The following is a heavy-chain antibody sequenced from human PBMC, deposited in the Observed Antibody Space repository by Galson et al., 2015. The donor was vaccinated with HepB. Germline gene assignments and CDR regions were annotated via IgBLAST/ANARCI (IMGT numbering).Heavy chain of an antibody. V-gene: IGHV3-15*01. Sequence: SLRLSCAGSGFTFSNVWMTWVRQAPGKGLEWVGRIKSKTNGGTADYAAPVKGRSTISRDDSKNALYLQVNSLKTEDSAVYYCATEGYCDSSTWIVFDYWGQGTLVTVSS. CDR1: GFTFSNVW. J-gene: IGHJ4*02. CDR2: IKSKTNGGTA. CDR3: ATEGYCDSSTWIVFDY. D-gene: IGHD3-22*01.